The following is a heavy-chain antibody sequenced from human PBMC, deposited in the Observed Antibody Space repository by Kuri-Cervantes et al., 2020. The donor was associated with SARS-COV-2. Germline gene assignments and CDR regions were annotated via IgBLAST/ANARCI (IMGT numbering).Heavy chain of an antibody. CDR1: GGSISSHY. D-gene: IGHD4-11*01. J-gene: IGHJ5*02. CDR3: ARGPETVTADSNWFDP. V-gene: IGHV4-59*11. Sequence: GSLRLSCTVSGGSISSHYWSWIRQPPGKGLEWIGYIYYSGSTNYNPSLKSRVTISVDTSKNQFSLKLSSVTAADTAVYYCARGPETVTADSNWFDPWGQGTLVTVSS. CDR2: IYYSGST.